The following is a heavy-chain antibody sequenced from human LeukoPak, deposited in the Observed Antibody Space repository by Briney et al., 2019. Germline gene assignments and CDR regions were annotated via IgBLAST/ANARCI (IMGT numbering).Heavy chain of an antibody. J-gene: IGHJ3*02. Sequence: GGSLRLSCAASGFTFSSYSMNWVRQAPGKGLEWVSSISSSGSYIYYADSVKGRFTISRDNAKNSLYLQMNSLRAEDTAVYYCARTSYDSSGFDAFDIWGQGTMVTVSS. CDR2: ISSSGSYI. D-gene: IGHD3-22*01. V-gene: IGHV3-21*01. CDR1: GFTFSSYS. CDR3: ARTSYDSSGFDAFDI.